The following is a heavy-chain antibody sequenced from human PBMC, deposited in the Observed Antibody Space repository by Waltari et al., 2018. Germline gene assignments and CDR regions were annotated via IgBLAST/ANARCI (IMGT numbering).Heavy chain of an antibody. V-gene: IGHV3-23*01. J-gene: IGHJ4*02. CDR1: GFTFSNYA. CDR3: TKWLTAAGTGWFDC. CDR2: FTSGGRST. Sequence: EVQLLESGGGLVQPGGSLRLSCAASGFTFSNYAMTWVPQAPGSGVGGVSGFTSGGRSTDYAASVKCRFTISRDSSRNTLHLQMNSLRAEDTAIYYCTKWLTAAGTGWFDCWGQGTLVTVSS. D-gene: IGHD6-13*01.